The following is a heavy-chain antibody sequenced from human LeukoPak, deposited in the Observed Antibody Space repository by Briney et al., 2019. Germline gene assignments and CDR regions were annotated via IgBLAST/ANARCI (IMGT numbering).Heavy chain of an antibody. V-gene: IGHV1-2*02. CDR1: AYTFTGYY. J-gene: IGHJ4*02. Sequence: ASVNLSCKASAYTFTGYYMHLVRQAPGQGLGWMGWINPNSGGTNYAQKFQGRVTMTRDTSISTAYMELRRLRSDDTAVYYCARDLGTYYYDFDYWGQGTLVTVSS. CDR2: INPNSGGT. CDR3: ARDLGTYYYDFDY. D-gene: IGHD3-10*01.